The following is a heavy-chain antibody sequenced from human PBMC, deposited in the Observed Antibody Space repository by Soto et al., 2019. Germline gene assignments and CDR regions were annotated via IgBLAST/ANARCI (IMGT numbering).Heavy chain of an antibody. V-gene: IGHV1-3*01. CDR1: GYTFTSYA. CDR3: ARETGYYYDSSGYYPLDY. Sequence: QVQLVQSGAEVKKPGASVKVSCKASGYTFTSYAMHWVRQAPGQRLEWMGWINAGNGNTKYSHNFQGRVTIARDTSASTAYMELSILRSEDTAVYYCARETGYYYDSSGYYPLDYWGQGTLVTVSS. J-gene: IGHJ4*02. D-gene: IGHD3-22*01. CDR2: INAGNGNT.